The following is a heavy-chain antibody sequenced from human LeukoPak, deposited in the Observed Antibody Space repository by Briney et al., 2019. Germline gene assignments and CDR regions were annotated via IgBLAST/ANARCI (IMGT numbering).Heavy chain of an antibody. CDR1: GGSITSYY. D-gene: IGHD3-10*01. J-gene: IGHJ6*02. Sequence: SETLSLTCTVSGGSITSYYWSWIRQPAGKGLEWIGRIYTSGSTNYNPSLKSRVTISVDTSKNQFSLKLSSVTAADTAVYYCASPYGSGRGWNYYYGMDVWGQGTTVTVSS. CDR3: ASPYGSGRGWNYYYGMDV. V-gene: IGHV4-4*07. CDR2: IYTSGST.